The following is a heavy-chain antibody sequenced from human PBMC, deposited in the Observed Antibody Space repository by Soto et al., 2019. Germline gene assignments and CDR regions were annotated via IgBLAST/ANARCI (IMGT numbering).Heavy chain of an antibody. D-gene: IGHD3-22*01. CDR3: ARPHYESNTFYPYFDY. Sequence: PSETVSLTXAVYGGSFSAYYWSWIRQPPGKGLEWIGEVFHGGRTNYSPSLKSRVTISVDTSKNQFSLTLSSVTAADTAVYYCARPHYESNTFYPYFDYWVQGTLVTVSS. J-gene: IGHJ4*02. CDR1: GGSFSAYY. V-gene: IGHV4-34*12. CDR2: VFHGGRT.